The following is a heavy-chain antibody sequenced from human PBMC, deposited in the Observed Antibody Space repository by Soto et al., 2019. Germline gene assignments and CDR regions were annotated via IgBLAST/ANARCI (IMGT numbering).Heavy chain of an antibody. CDR2: IHPSGGGS. CDR1: GYTLNTYY. Sequence: QVQLVQSGAEVKKPGASVKVSCKPSGYTLNTYYLHWVRQAPGQGLEWMGIIHPSGGGSTYAQKFLGKVSVTRDTPTRTVAMELSSLRSVYTAVYYWASGGNIAVVGARLDYWGQGPLVTV. D-gene: IGHD2-21*01. J-gene: IGHJ4*02. CDR3: ASGGNIAVVGARLDY. V-gene: IGHV1-46*02.